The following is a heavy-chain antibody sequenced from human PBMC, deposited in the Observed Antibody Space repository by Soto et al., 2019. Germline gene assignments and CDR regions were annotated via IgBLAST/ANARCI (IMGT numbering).Heavy chain of an antibody. V-gene: IGHV4-39*01. CDR1: YGSISVSNVF. CDR2: IDYSGTA. Sequence: QLQLQESGPVLVKPWETLSLTCTVSYGSISVSNVFWGWVRQPPGKGLEWIGNIDYSGTAYFNPSLGTRVTFPVDTSKNQFSLTLYSVTAADTAVYYCARTTGRHLDFWGQGILVTVSS. D-gene: IGHD4-4*01. CDR3: ARTTGRHLDF. J-gene: IGHJ4*02.